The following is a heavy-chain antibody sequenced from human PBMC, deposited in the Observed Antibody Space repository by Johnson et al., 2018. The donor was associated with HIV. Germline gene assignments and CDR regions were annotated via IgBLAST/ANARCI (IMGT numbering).Heavy chain of an antibody. J-gene: IGHJ3*02. Sequence: YVSAISSNGGSTYYANSVKGRFTISRDNSKNTLYLQMNSLRSEDTAVYYCAKAGQLVAATSAFDIWGRGTLVTVSS. V-gene: IGHV3-64*01. CDR2: ISSNGGST. CDR3: AKAGQLVAATSAFDI. D-gene: IGHD2-15*01.